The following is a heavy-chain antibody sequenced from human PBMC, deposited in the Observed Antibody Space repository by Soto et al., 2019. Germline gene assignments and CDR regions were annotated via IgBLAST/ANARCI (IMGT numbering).Heavy chain of an antibody. CDR2: SRVYNGNT. Sequence: QVQLVQCGAEVKKPGASVKVSCKASGYTFTSYGISWVRQAPGQGLGWMGWSRVYNGNTNYAQKLQGRVTMTTYTATSTADMELRSLRSDATAVYYWARDGWDIVVVVAPSGLDYWGQGTLVTVSS. D-gene: IGHD2-15*01. CDR3: ARDGWDIVVVVAPSGLDY. CDR1: GYTFTSYG. V-gene: IGHV1-18*01. J-gene: IGHJ4*02.